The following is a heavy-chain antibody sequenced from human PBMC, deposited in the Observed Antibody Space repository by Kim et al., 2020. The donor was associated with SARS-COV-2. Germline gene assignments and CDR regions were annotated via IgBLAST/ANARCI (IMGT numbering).Heavy chain of an antibody. Sequence: SETLSLTCTVSGGSISSSSYYWGWIRQPPGKGLEWIGSIYYSGSTYYNPSLKSRVTISVDTSKNQFSLKLSSVTAADTAVYYCARPNTAMDAFDIWGPGT. D-gene: IGHD5-18*01. CDR2: IYYSGST. J-gene: IGHJ3*02. CDR1: GGSISSSSYY. V-gene: IGHV4-39*01. CDR3: ARPNTAMDAFDI.